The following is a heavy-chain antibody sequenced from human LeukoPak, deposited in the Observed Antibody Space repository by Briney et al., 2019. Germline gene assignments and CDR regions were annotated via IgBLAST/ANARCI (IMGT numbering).Heavy chain of an antibody. Sequence: GGSLRLSCAASGFIFNTYSMSWVRQAPGKGLEWVSIISRTSETIFYADSVKGRFTISRDNAKNSLYLQMNSLRAEDTAVYYCARYAEYYYGSGSYPDYWGQGTLVTVSS. V-gene: IGHV3-21*01. CDR2: ISRTSETI. D-gene: IGHD3-10*01. CDR3: ARYAEYYYGSGSYPDY. J-gene: IGHJ4*02. CDR1: GFIFNTYS.